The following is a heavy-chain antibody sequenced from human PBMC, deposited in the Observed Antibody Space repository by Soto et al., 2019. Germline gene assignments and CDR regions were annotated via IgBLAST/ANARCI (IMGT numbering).Heavy chain of an antibody. Sequence: SETLSLTCTVSSGSISSGDYYWNWIGQPPGKGLEWIGYIYYSGNTYYNPSLKSRVTISVDTSKNQFSLKLSSVTAADTAVYYCARDYDSSGWYWFDPWGQGTLVTVS. CDR2: IYYSGNT. V-gene: IGHV4-30-4*01. J-gene: IGHJ5*02. CDR3: ARDYDSSGWYWFDP. CDR1: SGSISSGDYY. D-gene: IGHD6-19*01.